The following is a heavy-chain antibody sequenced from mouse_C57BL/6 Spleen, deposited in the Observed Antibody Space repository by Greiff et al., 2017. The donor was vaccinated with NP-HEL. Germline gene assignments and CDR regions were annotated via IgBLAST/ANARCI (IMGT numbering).Heavy chain of an antibody. J-gene: IGHJ2*01. CDR1: GYTFTSYW. D-gene: IGHD3-3*01. CDR2: IHPNSGST. Sequence: VQLQQPGAELVKPGASVKLSCKASGYTFTSYWMHWVKQRPGQGLEWIGMIHPNSGSTNYNEKFKSKATLTVDKSSSTAYMQLSSLTSEDSAVYYRARWGDVRYFDYWGQGTTLTVSS. V-gene: IGHV1-64*01. CDR3: ARWGDVRYFDY.